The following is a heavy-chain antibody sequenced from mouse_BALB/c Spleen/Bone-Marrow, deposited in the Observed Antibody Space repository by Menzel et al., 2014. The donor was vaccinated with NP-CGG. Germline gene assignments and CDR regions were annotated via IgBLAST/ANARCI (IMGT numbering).Heavy chain of an antibody. CDR1: GYSFTSYT. V-gene: IGHV1-4*01. J-gene: IGHJ2*01. CDR2: IVPSTAYS. Sequence: VQLQQSGAELARPGASVRMSCKASGYSFTSYTIHWLKQRPGQGLEWIAYIVPSTAYSNYNQKFKDRATLTADKSSSTASMQLSSLTSEDSAVYDCAREETDDGCYGHFDYWGPGTTLTVSS. D-gene: IGHD2-3*01. CDR3: AREETDDGCYGHFDY.